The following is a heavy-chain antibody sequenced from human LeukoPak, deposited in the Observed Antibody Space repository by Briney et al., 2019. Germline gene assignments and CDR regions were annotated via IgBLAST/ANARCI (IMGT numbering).Heavy chain of an antibody. D-gene: IGHD3-10*02. CDR1: GGTFSSYA. V-gene: IGHV1-69*05. CDR3: ASVLSSGSYP. CDR2: IIPIFGTA. J-gene: IGHJ4*02. Sequence: SVKVSCKASGGTFSSYAISWVRQAPGQGLEWMGRIIPIFGTANYAQKFQGRVTITTDESTSTAYMELSSLRSEDTAVYYCASVLSSGSYPWGQGTLVTVSS.